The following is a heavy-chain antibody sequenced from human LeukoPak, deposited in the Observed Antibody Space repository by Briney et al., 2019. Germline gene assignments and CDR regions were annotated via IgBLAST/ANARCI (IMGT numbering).Heavy chain of an antibody. V-gene: IGHV4-4*07. J-gene: IGHJ4*02. Sequence: SETLSLTCTVSGGSISSYYWSWIRQPAGKGLEWIGRIYTSGSTNYNPSLKSRVTMSVDTSKNQFSLKLSSVTAADTAVYYCARDIWGSGSMSFFFDYWGQGTLVTVSS. D-gene: IGHD3-10*01. CDR3: ARDIWGSGSMSFFFDY. CDR1: GGSISSYY. CDR2: IYTSGST.